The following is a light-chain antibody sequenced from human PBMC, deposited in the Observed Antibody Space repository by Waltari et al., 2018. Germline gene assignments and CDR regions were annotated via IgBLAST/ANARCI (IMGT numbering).Light chain of an antibody. CDR1: RGVLYSSNNKNY. CDR3: QQYYTTPPT. CDR2: WAS. J-gene: IGKJ1*01. Sequence: DIVMTQSPDSLAVSLGERATINCKSSRGVLYSSNNKNYLAWYQQKPGQPPKLLIYWASTRESGVPDRFSGSGSGTDFTLAISSLQAEDVAVYYCQQYYTTPPTFGQGTKVEIK. V-gene: IGKV4-1*01.